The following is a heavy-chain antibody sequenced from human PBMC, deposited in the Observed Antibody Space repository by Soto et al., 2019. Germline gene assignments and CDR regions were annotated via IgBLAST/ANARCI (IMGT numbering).Heavy chain of an antibody. V-gene: IGHV3-53*01. CDR3: AKGGRDENIMHDY. Sequence: PGGSLRLSCAASGFTVSSNYMSWVRQAPGKGLEWVSLIYSGGSTYYADSVKGRLTISRDNSKNTLYLEMNSLRAEDTAVYFCAKGGRDENIMHDYWGPGTLVTVSS. CDR1: GFTVSSNY. CDR2: IYSGGST. D-gene: IGHD1-26*01. J-gene: IGHJ4*02.